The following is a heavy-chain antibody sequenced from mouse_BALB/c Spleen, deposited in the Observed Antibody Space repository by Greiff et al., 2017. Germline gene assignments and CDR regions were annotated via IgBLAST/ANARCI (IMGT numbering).Heavy chain of an antibody. D-gene: IGHD1-2*01. CDR2: ICAGGST. CDR1: GFSLTSYG. Sequence: VQLQQSGPGLVAPSQSLSITCTVSGFSLTSYGVHWVRQPPGKGLEWLGVICAGGSTNYNSALMSRLSISKDNSKSQVFLKMNSLQTDDTAMYYCARGPHYYGYYFDYWGQGTTLTVSS. V-gene: IGHV2-9*02. J-gene: IGHJ2*01. CDR3: ARGPHYYGYYFDY.